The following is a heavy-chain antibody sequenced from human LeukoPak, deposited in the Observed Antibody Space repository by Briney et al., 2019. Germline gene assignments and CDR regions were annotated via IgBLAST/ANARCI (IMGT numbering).Heavy chain of an antibody. V-gene: IGHV7-4-1*01. J-gene: IGHJ3*02. Sequence: ASVKVSCKASGYTFRNYAMNWVRQAPGQGLEWMAWINTNTGNPTYAQGFTGRFVFSLDTSVSTAYLQVGSLKAEDTAVYYCARNDYDSSGYWFGAFDIWGQGTMVTVSS. CDR3: ARNDYDSSGYWFGAFDI. CDR2: INTNTGNP. CDR1: GYTFRNYA. D-gene: IGHD3-22*01.